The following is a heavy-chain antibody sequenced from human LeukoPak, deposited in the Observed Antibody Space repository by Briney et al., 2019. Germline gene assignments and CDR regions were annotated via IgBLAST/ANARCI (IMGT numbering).Heavy chain of an antibody. CDR2: ISSSRSII. Sequence: PGRSLRLSCAASGFTFSSYGMHWVRQAPGKGLEWVSYISSSRSIINYADSVKGRFTISRDNAKKSLYLQMNSLRAEDTAVYYCARSLDYNDAFDIWGQGTMVTVSS. CDR3: ARSLDYNDAFDI. J-gene: IGHJ3*02. CDR1: GFTFSSYG. V-gene: IGHV3-48*04. D-gene: IGHD4-11*01.